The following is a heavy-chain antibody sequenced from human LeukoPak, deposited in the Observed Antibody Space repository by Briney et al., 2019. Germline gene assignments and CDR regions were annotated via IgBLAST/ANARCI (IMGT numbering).Heavy chain of an antibody. CDR3: ARFSYGGSERSFDY. J-gene: IGHJ4*02. Sequence: SVKVSCKASGGTFSSYAIIWVRQAPGQGLEWMGRIIPILGIANYAQKFQGRVTITADKSTSTAYMELSSLRSEDTAVYYCARFSYGGSERSFDYWGQGTLVTVSS. V-gene: IGHV1-69*04. CDR1: GGTFSSYA. CDR2: IIPILGIA. D-gene: IGHD4-23*01.